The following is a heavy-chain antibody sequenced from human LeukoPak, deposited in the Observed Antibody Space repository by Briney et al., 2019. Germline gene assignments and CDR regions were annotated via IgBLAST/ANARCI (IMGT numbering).Heavy chain of an antibody. Sequence: GGSLRLSCAASGFTVSSNYMSWVRQAPGKGLEWVSLIYSGGTTYCADSVKGRFTISRDNSKNTLYLQMNSLRAEDTAVHYCARRGDGGRSFDLWGQGTLVTVSS. CDR2: IYSGGTT. CDR1: GFTVSSNY. V-gene: IGHV3-53*01. D-gene: IGHD4-23*01. CDR3: ARRGDGGRSFDL. J-gene: IGHJ4*02.